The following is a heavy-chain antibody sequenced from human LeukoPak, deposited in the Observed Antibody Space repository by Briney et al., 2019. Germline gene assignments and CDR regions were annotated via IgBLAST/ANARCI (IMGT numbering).Heavy chain of an antibody. CDR1: DGSSGYY. V-gene: IGHV4-34*01. D-gene: IGHD2-2*01. J-gene: IGHJ4*02. CDR2: IHPSGIT. CDR3: SRGRDQSKTGDY. Sequence: PSETLSLTCAVYDGSSGYYWSWIRQPPGKGLEWIGEIHPSGITSFNPSLKSRASISEDTSKNQYSLKLTSVTAADTALYYCSRGRDQSKTGDYWGQGTLVSVSS.